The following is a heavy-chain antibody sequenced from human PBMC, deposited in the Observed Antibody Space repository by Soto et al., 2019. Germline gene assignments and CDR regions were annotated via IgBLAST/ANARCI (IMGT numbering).Heavy chain of an antibody. V-gene: IGHV3-73*01. J-gene: IGHJ3*02. CDR2: IRSKANSYAT. Sequence: PGGSLRLSCAASGFTFSGSAMHWVRQASGKGLEWVGRIRSKANSYATEYAASVKGRFTISRDDSKNTVYLQMNSLKTEDTAVYYCTRRTTVTSTFDIWGQGTMVTVS. D-gene: IGHD4-17*01. CDR1: GFTFSGSA. CDR3: TRRTTVTSTFDI.